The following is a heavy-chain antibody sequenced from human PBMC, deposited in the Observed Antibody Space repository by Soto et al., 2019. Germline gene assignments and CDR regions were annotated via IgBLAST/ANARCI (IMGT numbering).Heavy chain of an antibody. CDR2: ISYDGSNK. CDR3: AKDTAYDFWSGYLDY. Sequence: PGGSLRLSCAASGFTFSSYGMHWVRQAPGKGLEWVAVISYDGSNKYYADSVKGRFTISRDNSKNTLYLQMNSLRAEDTALYYCAKDTAYDFWSGYLDYWGQGTLVTVSS. V-gene: IGHV3-30*18. J-gene: IGHJ4*02. D-gene: IGHD3-3*01. CDR1: GFTFSSYG.